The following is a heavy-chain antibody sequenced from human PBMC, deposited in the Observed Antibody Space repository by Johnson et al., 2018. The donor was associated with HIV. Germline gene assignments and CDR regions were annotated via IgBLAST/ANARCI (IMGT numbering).Heavy chain of an antibody. CDR1: GFTFSSYW. Sequence: VQLVESGGGLVQPGGSLRLSCAASGFTFSSYWMSWVRQAPGKGLEWVANIKHDGSEKYYVDSVKGRFTISRDNAKNSLYLQMNSLRAEATAVYYCARYSITIFGVVISDAFDIWGQGTMVTVSS. J-gene: IGHJ3*02. D-gene: IGHD3-3*01. V-gene: IGHV3-7*01. CDR3: ARYSITIFGVVISDAFDI. CDR2: IKHDGSEK.